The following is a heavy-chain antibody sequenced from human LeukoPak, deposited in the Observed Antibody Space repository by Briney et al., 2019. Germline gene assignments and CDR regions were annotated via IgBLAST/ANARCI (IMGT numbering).Heavy chain of an antibody. CDR2: IIPIFGTA. D-gene: IGHD6-19*01. CDR3: AREIGSGWGGDY. Sequence: SVTVSCTASGGTFSSYAISWVRQAPGQGLEWTGGIIPIFGTANYAQKFRGRVTITADESTSTAYMELSSLRSEDTAVYYCAREIGSGWGGDYWGQGTLVTVSS. V-gene: IGHV1-69*13. J-gene: IGHJ4*02. CDR1: GGTFSSYA.